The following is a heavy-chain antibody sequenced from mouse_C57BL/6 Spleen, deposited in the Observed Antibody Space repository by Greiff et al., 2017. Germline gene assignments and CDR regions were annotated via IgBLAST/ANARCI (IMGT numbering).Heavy chain of an antibody. D-gene: IGHD2-13*01. V-gene: IGHV2-4*01. CDR1: GFSLTSYG. CDR3: AKNGEWYFDV. CDR2: IWSGGST. J-gene: IGHJ1*03. Sequence: QVQLQQSGPGLVQPSPSLSITCTVSGFSLTSYGVHWVRQPPGKGLEWLGVIWSGGSTDYNAAFISRMSISKDSSKIRVVFKMNSLQADDTAIYYSAKNGEWYFDVWGTGTTVTGSA.